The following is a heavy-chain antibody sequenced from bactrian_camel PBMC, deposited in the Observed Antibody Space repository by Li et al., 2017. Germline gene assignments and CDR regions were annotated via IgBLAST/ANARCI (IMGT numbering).Heavy chain of an antibody. V-gene: IGHV3S36*01. Sequence: VESGGGLVQPGRSLRLSCTASGFTFDIYGMSWVRQAPGKGPEWVSGINRSGTTTFYSESVKGRFTISKDNAKNIVYLQMNSLQTEDTAMYYCLSSLGSDEGYWGQGTQVTVS. J-gene: IGHJ4*01. CDR2: INRSGTTT. CDR1: GFTFDIYG. CDR3: LSSLGSDEGY. D-gene: IGHD5*01.